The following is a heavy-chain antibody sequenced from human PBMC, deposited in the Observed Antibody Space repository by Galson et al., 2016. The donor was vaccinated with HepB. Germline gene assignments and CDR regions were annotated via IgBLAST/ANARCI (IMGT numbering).Heavy chain of an antibody. CDR1: GFTFSSYG. CDR2: IWNDGSNK. J-gene: IGHJ4*02. Sequence: SLRLSCAASGFTFSSYGLHWVRQAPGKGLEWVAVIWNDGSNKYYADSVKGRFTISRDSSKNMLYLQMNSLRAEDTAVYYCAKGRATTLVTTPYYFDYWGQGTLVTVSS. CDR3: AKGRATTLVTTPYYFDY. D-gene: IGHD4/OR15-4a*01. V-gene: IGHV3-33*03.